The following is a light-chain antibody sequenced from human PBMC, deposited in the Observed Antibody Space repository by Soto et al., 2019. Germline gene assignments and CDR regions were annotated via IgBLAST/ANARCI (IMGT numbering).Light chain of an antibody. V-gene: IGLV2-11*01. Sequence: QSALTQPRSVSGSPGQSVTISCPGTSSDVGGYNFVSWYQQHPGKAPNVMIYDVSKRPSGVPDRVSGSKSGNTASLTSSGLQAEDEADYYCCSYAGTYTNWVFGGGTKVTVL. CDR2: DVS. CDR3: CSYAGTYTNWV. J-gene: IGLJ3*02. CDR1: SSDVGGYNF.